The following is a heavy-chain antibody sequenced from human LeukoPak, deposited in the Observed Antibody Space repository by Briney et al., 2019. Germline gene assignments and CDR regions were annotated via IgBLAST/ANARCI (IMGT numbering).Heavy chain of an antibody. V-gene: IGHV3-74*01. CDR3: ARRSYCSGGSCANYYDY. Sequence: GGSLRLSCAASGFTFSSYWMHWVRQVPGKGLVWVSRINSDGSSINYADSVKGRFTISRDNAKNTLYLQMNSLRAEDTAVYYCARRSYCSGGSCANYYDYWGQGTLVTVSS. J-gene: IGHJ4*02. D-gene: IGHD2-15*01. CDR2: INSDGSSI. CDR1: GFTFSSYW.